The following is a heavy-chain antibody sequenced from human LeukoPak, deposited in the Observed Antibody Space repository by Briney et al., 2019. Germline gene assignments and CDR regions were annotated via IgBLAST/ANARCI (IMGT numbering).Heavy chain of an antibody. CDR3: ARGRCSQRRHDYAVRWYFDL. D-gene: IGHD4-17*01. CDR2: INHSGST. V-gene: IGHV4-34*01. CDR1: GGSFSGYY. J-gene: IGHJ2*01. Sequence: SETLSLTCAVYGGSFSGYYWSWIRQPPGKGLEWIGEINHSGSTNYNPSLKSRVTISVDTSKNQFSLKLSSVTAADTAVYYCARGRCSQRRHDYAVRWYFDLWGRGTLVTVSS.